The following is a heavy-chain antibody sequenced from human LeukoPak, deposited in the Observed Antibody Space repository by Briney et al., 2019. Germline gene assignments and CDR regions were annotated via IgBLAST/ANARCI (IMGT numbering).Heavy chain of an antibody. J-gene: IGHJ4*02. CDR3: ARDRAYNRFDY. Sequence: GGSLRLSCVDSGFTFSIAWMGWVRQAPGEGLEWVANIKEAGSAKNYVGSVRGRFTVSRDNAKKSVYLEMNSLRAEDTAVYYCARDRAYNRFDYWGQGTLVTVSS. V-gene: IGHV3-7*01. CDR2: IKEAGSAK. CDR1: GFTFSIAW. D-gene: IGHD5-24*01.